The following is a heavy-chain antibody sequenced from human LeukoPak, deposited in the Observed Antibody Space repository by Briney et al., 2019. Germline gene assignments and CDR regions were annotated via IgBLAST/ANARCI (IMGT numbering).Heavy chain of an antibody. Sequence: GGSLRLSCVASGFTFSNYAMSWVRQASGKGLEWVSAVSGGSSNTYYADSVKGRFTISRDNAKNSLYLQMNSLRAEDTAVYYCARGYSEIGHLFDYWGQGTLVTVSS. V-gene: IGHV3-23*01. CDR1: GFTFSNYA. J-gene: IGHJ4*02. D-gene: IGHD5-18*01. CDR3: ARGYSEIGHLFDY. CDR2: VSGGSSNT.